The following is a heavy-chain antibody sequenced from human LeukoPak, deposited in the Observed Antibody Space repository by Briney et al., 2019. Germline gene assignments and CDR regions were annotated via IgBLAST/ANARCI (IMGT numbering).Heavy chain of an antibody. CDR2: IYTSGST. CDR1: GGSISSGSYY. CDR3: AREFCSGGSCYEN. D-gene: IGHD2-15*01. Sequence: PSETLSLTCTVSGGSISSGSYYWSWIRQPAGKGLEWIGRIYTSGSTNYNPSLKSRVTMSVDTSKNQFSLKLSSVTAADTAVYYCAREFCSGGSCYENWGQGTLVTVSS. J-gene: IGHJ4*02. V-gene: IGHV4-61*02.